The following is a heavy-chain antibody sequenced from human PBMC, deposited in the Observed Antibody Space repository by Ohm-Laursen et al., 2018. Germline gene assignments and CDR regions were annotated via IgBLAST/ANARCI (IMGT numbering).Heavy chain of an antibody. CDR3: ATPHVDRRTTNFDY. CDR1: GYTFDSYD. V-gene: IGHV1-8*01. Sequence: GSSVKVSCKASGYTFDSYDINWVRQATGQGLEWIGWMDPNSGNAGHAQKFQGRVTMTEDTSTDTAYMELSSLRSEDTAVYYCATPHVDRRTTNFDYWGQGTLVTVSS. CDR2: MDPNSGNA. J-gene: IGHJ4*02. D-gene: IGHD4-17*01.